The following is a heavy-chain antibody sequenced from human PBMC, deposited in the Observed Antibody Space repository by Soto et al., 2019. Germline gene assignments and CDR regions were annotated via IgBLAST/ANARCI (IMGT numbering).Heavy chain of an antibody. D-gene: IGHD3-22*01. J-gene: IGHJ3*02. CDR2: IYTSGST. Sequence: QVQLQESDPGLVKPSETLSLTCTVSGGSISSYYWSWIRQPAGKGLEWIGRIYTSGSTNYNPSLKSRVTMSVDTSKNQFSLKLSSVTAADTAVYYCASKGYYYDSSGYPRDAFDIWGQGTMVTVSS. CDR1: GGSISSYY. CDR3: ASKGYYYDSSGYPRDAFDI. V-gene: IGHV4-4*07.